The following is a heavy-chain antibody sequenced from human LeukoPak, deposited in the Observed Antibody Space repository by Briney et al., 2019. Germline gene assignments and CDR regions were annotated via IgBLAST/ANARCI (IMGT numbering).Heavy chain of an antibody. D-gene: IGHD3-22*01. Sequence: GASVKVSCKASGYTSTSYAMNWVRQAPGQGLEWMGWINTNTGNPTYAQGFTGRFVFSLDTSVSTAYLQISSLRAEDTAVYYCATLIHYYDSSGYGMDVWGQGTTVTVSS. CDR1: GYTSTSYA. J-gene: IGHJ6*02. CDR3: ATLIHYYDSSGYGMDV. CDR2: INTNTGNP. V-gene: IGHV7-4-1*02.